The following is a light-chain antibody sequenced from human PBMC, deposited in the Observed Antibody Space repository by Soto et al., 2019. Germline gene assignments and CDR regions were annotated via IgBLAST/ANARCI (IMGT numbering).Light chain of an antibody. V-gene: IGKV3-15*01. Sequence: EIVMTQSAATLSMSPGERATLSCRASQSVSSNLAWYQHKPGQAPRLLIYGASTRATGIPARFSGSGSGTEFTLTLSSLQSEDFAVYYCQQYNNWPFTFGPGTKVDIK. CDR2: GAS. CDR3: QQYNNWPFT. J-gene: IGKJ3*01. CDR1: QSVSSN.